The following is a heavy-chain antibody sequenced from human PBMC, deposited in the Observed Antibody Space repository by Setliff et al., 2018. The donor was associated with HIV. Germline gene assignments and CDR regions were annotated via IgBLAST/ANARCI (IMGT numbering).Heavy chain of an antibody. J-gene: IGHJ4*02. CDR3: ARESKSITMIVVVSSFDY. CDR1: GGSISSSSYY. D-gene: IGHD3-22*01. CDR2: IYYSGNT. Sequence: SETLSLTCTVSGGSISSSSYYWGWIRQPPGKGLEWIGSIYYSGNTDYNPSLKSRLSISVDTSKNQLSLKMTSVTAADTAAYYCARESKSITMIVVVSSFDYWGQGTLVTVSS. V-gene: IGHV4-39*07.